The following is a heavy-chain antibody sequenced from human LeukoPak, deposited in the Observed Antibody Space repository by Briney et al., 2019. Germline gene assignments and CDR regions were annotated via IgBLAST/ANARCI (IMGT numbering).Heavy chain of an antibody. J-gene: IGHJ3*02. D-gene: IGHD5-18*01. CDR2: ISYDGSNK. CDR1: GFTLRCYN. CDR3: GRDTVGYGGAFDI. Sequence: GGSVRLSCVASGFTLRCYNMHWVRQAPGKGLEGVAVISYDGSNKYYADSVKGRSTISRDNSKNTLYLQVNSLRPEDTAVYYCGRDTVGYGGAFDIWGQGTMVTVSS. V-gene: IGHV3-30-3*01.